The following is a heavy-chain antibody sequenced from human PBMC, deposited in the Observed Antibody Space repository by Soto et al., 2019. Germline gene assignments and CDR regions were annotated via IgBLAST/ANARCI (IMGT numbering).Heavy chain of an antibody. CDR1: GFTFGSYW. V-gene: IGHV3-7*05. J-gene: IGHJ3*02. D-gene: IGHD6-13*01. CDR3: ARDVSAGSSSLYLDAFDN. CDR2: IKRDGSNK. Sequence: EVQLVESGGTLVQPGGSLRLSCEGSGFTFGSYWMTWVRQAPGKGLEWVANIKRDGSNKSYLDSVRGRFTISRDNAKNSLYLQIGSLRAEHTALYYCARDVSAGSSSLYLDAFDNWGQGTMVTVSS.